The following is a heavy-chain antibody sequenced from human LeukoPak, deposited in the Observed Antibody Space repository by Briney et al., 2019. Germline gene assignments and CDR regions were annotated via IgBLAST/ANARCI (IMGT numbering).Heavy chain of an antibody. Sequence: PSETLSLTCTVSGGSISSYYWSWIRQPPGKGLEWIGYIYYSGSTNYNPSLKSRVTISVDTSKNQFSLKLSSVTAADTAVYYCARTRLNDFWSGYHMDVWGKRTTVTVSS. J-gene: IGHJ6*03. V-gene: IGHV4-59*01. CDR2: IYYSGST. CDR3: ARTRLNDFWSGYHMDV. CDR1: GGSISSYY. D-gene: IGHD3-3*01.